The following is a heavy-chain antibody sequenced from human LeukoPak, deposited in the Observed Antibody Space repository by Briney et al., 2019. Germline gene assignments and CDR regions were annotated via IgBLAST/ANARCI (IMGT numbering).Heavy chain of an antibody. J-gene: IGHJ5*02. V-gene: IGHV4-59*01. Sequence: PSETLSLTCTVSGGSISSYYWSWVRQPPGKGLEWIGYIYYSGSTNYNPSLKSRVTISVDPSKNQFSLKLSSVTAADTAVYYCARDSPGAVAGGGPGWFDPWGQGTLVTVSS. CDR2: IYYSGST. CDR1: GGSISSYY. CDR3: ARDSPGAVAGGGPGWFDP. D-gene: IGHD6-19*01.